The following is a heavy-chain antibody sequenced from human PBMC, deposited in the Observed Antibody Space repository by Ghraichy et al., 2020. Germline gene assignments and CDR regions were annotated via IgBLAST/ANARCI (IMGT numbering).Heavy chain of an antibody. CDR1: GFTFSSYA. V-gene: IGHV3-30-3*01. CDR3: ARGHY. J-gene: IGHJ4*02. CDR2: ISYDGSNK. Sequence: GGSLRLSCAASGFTFSSYAMHWVRQAPGKGLEWVAVISYDGSNKYYADSVKGRFTISRDNSKNKLYLQMNSLIAEDTAVYYCARGHYWGQGTLVTVSS.